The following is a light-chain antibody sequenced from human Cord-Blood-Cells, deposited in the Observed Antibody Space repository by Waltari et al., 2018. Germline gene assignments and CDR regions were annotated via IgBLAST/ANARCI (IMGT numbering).Light chain of an antibody. Sequence: EIVMTQSPATLSVSPGERATLSCRASQSVSSNLAWYQQKPGQSPRLLIYGASTRANCIPASFSGSGSGTEFTLTISSLQSEDFAVYYCQQYNNLPPTFGQGTKVEIK. CDR3: QQYNNLPPT. J-gene: IGKJ1*01. CDR1: QSVSSN. CDR2: GAS. V-gene: IGKV3-15*01.